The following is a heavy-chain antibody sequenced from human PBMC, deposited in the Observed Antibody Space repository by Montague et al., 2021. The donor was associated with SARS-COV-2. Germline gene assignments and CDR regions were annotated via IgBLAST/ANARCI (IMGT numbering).Heavy chain of an antibody. V-gene: IGHV4-59*08. CDR1: RVSVTAYY. CDR2: VFYNKGT. Sequence: SETLSLTCTVYRVSVTAYYWSWIRQPPGKGLEWVGDVFYNKGTNFNPSLKSRVAISVDTSKNQFSLRLTSVTAADTAFYYCARHPPYDGLTGLPDFWDPGTLVTVSS. CDR3: ARHPPYDGLTGLPDF. D-gene: IGHD3/OR15-3a*01. J-gene: IGHJ4*02.